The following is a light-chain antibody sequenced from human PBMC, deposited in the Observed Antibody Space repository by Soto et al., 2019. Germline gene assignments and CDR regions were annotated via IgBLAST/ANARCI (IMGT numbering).Light chain of an antibody. Sequence: EIVLTQSPGTLSLSPGERATLSCRASQSVSSSYLAWYQQKPGQAPRLLIYGASNRATGIPDRFSGSASGTDFTLTISRLEPEDFAVYYCQQYGSSPGYTFGQGTKLEIK. V-gene: IGKV3-20*01. CDR3: QQYGSSPGYT. CDR2: GAS. CDR1: QSVSSSY. J-gene: IGKJ2*01.